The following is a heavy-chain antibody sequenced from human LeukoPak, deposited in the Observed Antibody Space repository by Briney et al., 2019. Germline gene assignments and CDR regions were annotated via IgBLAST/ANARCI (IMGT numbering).Heavy chain of an antibody. CDR3: ARIPRGSGWSLLDF. Sequence: GGSLRLSCAASGFIFSSYWMSWVRQAPGKGLEWVANIQSDGSVQQYVDSVKGRLTISRDNAKNSLYLQMNSLRAEDTAVYYCARIPRGSGWSLLDFWGQGTLVTVTS. J-gene: IGHJ4*02. CDR2: IQSDGSVQ. V-gene: IGHV3-7*01. D-gene: IGHD6-19*01. CDR1: GFIFSSYW.